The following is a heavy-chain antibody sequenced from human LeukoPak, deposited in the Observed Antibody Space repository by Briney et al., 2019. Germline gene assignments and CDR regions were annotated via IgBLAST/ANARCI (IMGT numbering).Heavy chain of an antibody. Sequence: PSETLSLTCTVSGGSISSYYWSWIRQPAGKGLEWIGRIYTSGSTNYNPSLKSRVTMSVDTSKNQSSLKLSSVTAADTAVYYCARDRGVTIFGVVITHAFDIWGQGTMVTVSS. D-gene: IGHD3-3*01. J-gene: IGHJ3*02. CDR3: ARDRGVTIFGVVITHAFDI. V-gene: IGHV4-4*07. CDR2: IYTSGST. CDR1: GGSISSYY.